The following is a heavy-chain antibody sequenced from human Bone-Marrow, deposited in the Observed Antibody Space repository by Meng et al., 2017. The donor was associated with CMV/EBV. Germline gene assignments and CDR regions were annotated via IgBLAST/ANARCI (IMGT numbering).Heavy chain of an antibody. CDR2: ISYDGSNK. Sequence: SCKASGYTFTGYYMHWVRQAPGKGLEWVAVISYDGSNKYYADSVKGRFTISRDNSKNTLYLQMNSLRAEDTAVYYCARDPPSQPARYCSSTSCDRDLLYYYGMDVWGQGTTVTVSS. D-gene: IGHD2-2*01. CDR1: GYTFTGYY. J-gene: IGHJ6*02. CDR3: ARDPPSQPARYCSSTSCDRDLLYYYGMDV. V-gene: IGHV3-30-3*01.